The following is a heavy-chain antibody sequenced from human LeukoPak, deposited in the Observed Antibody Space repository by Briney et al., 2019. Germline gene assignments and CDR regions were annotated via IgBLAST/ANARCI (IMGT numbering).Heavy chain of an antibody. Sequence: KPSETLSLTCTVSGGSISSYYWSWIRQPPGKGLEWIGYIYYSGSTNYNPSLKSRVTISVDTSKNQFSLKLSSVTAADTAVYYCARHGVGALVVTNYFDYWGQGTLVTVSS. V-gene: IGHV4-59*08. J-gene: IGHJ4*02. CDR3: ARHGVGALVVTNYFDY. CDR1: GGSISSYY. CDR2: IYYSGST. D-gene: IGHD1-26*01.